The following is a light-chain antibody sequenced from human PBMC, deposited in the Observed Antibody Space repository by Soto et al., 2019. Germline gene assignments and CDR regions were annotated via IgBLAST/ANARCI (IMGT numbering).Light chain of an antibody. V-gene: IGKV3D-15*01. J-gene: IGKJ4*01. Sequence: EIVMTQSPGTLSVSPGETATLSCMASQSVSINLAWYQQKPGQAPRLLIYDASTRATGIPARFSGSGSGTEFTLTISSLQSKDFAVYYCQQYNNWHPLTFGGGTKVDI. CDR3: QQYNNWHPLT. CDR2: DAS. CDR1: QSVSIN.